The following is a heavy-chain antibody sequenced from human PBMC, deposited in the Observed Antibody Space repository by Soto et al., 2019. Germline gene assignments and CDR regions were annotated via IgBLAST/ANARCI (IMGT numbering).Heavy chain of an antibody. CDR2: IYYSGST. Sequence: SETLSLTCTVSGGSVSSGSYYWSWIRQPPGKGLEWIGYIYYSGSTYYNPSLKSRVTISVDTSKNQFSLKLSSVTAADTAVYYCARDLGYCDSSGHFDYWGQGTLVTVSS. V-gene: IGHV4-31*03. J-gene: IGHJ4*02. D-gene: IGHD3-22*01. CDR3: ARDLGYCDSSGHFDY. CDR1: GGSVSSGSYY.